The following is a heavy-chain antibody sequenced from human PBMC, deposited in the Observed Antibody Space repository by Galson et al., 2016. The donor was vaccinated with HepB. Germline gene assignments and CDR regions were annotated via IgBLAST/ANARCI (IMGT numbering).Heavy chain of an antibody. J-gene: IGHJ1*01. CDR1: GFSVSNNF. CDR3: ARDWGY. CDR2: VYNSGKT. D-gene: IGHD3-16*01. Sequence: SLRLSCAASGFSVSNNFMNWVRQTPGKGLEWVSIVYNSGKTYYADSVKGRFAVSRDESKNTLYLQMKSLRVEDTAVYYWARDWGYWGQGTLVTVSS. V-gene: IGHV3-53*01.